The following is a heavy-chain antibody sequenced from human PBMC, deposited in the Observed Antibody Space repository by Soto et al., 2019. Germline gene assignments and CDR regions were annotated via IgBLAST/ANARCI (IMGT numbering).Heavy chain of an antibody. CDR3: ARQKAMTTVTYYYYGMDV. D-gene: IGHD4-17*01. V-gene: IGHV4-39*01. Sequence: PSETLSLTCTVSGGYISSSSYYWGWIRQPPGKGLEWIGSIYYSGSTYYNPSLKSRVTISVDTSKNQFSLKLSSVTAADTAVYYCARQKAMTTVTYYYYGMDVWGQGTTVTVSS. CDR2: IYYSGST. J-gene: IGHJ6*02. CDR1: GGYISSSSYY.